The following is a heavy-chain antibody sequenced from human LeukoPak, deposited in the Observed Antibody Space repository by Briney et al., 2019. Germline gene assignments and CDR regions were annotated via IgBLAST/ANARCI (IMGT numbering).Heavy chain of an antibody. CDR3: ARNQRAMVRGALDY. CDR2: INHSGST. Sequence: PSETLSLTCAVYGRSFSGYYWSWIRQPPGKGLEWIGEINHSGSTNYNPSLKSRVTISVDTSKNQFSLKLSSVTAADTAVYYCARNQRAMVRGALDYWGQGTLVTVSS. D-gene: IGHD3-10*01. V-gene: IGHV4-34*01. CDR1: GRSFSGYY. J-gene: IGHJ4*02.